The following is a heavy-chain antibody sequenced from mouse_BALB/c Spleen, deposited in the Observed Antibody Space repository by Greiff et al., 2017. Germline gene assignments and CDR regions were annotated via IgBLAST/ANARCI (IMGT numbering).Heavy chain of an antibody. CDR2: IRNKANGYTT. CDR3: ARGDGNYERYFDY. D-gene: IGHD2-1*01. V-gene: IGHV7-3*02. J-gene: IGHJ2*01. CDR1: GFTFTDYY. Sequence: EVKLVESGGGLVQPGGSLRLSCATSGFTFTDYYMSWVRQPPGKALEWLGFIRNKANGYTTEYSASVKGRFTISRDNARNILYLQMSSLRSEDTAMYYCARGDGNYERYFDYWGQGTTLTVSS.